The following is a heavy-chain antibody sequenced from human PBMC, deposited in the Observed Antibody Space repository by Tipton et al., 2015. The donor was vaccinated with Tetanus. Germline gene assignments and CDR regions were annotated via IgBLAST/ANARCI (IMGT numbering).Heavy chain of an antibody. Sequence: QSGAEVKKPGSSVRVSCKTFGVTFSSYAINWVRQAPGQGLEWMGGIFPQFGTANYAPEFQDRVTLTADASTETAYMELRSLRSEDTAVYYCVRPARYCSGGSCFLALDFWGQGTLVTVPS. CDR1: GVTFSSYA. J-gene: IGHJ4*02. V-gene: IGHV1-69*01. CDR3: VRPARYCSGGSCFLALDF. D-gene: IGHD2-15*01. CDR2: IFPQFGTA.